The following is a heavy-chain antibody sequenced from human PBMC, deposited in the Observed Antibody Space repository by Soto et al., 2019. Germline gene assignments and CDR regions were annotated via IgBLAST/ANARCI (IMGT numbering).Heavy chain of an antibody. Sequence: QVQLVASGGGVAQPGRSLRLSCTVSGFTFSGHAMHWVRQAPGKGLEWVTQIWNDGSNKYYAESVKGRFTISRDNSKNTLYLQKNSLRVEDAAVYYCARDGQGLAPYALDVWGQGTSVTVSS. CDR2: IWNDGSNK. D-gene: IGHD6-19*01. J-gene: IGHJ6*02. V-gene: IGHV3-33*01. CDR3: ARDGQGLAPYALDV. CDR1: GFTFSGHA.